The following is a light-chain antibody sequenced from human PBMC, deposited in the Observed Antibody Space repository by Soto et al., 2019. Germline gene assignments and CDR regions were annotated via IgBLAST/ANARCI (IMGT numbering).Light chain of an antibody. CDR1: QTVNAW. CDR3: HQYNTHSGT. J-gene: IGKJ1*01. Sequence: DIQMTQSPSTLSASLGDRVTITCRASQTVNAWLAWYQHKPGKAPKPLIYDASILESGVPARFSGSGSGTEFILTISSLQPDDVGTYYGHQYNTHSGTFGQGTKVE. CDR2: DAS. V-gene: IGKV1-5*01.